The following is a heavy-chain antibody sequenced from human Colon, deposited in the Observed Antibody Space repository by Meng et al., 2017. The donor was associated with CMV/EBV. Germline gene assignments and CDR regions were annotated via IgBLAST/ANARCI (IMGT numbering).Heavy chain of an antibody. CDR1: GYTFTSFY. CDR3: ARDISGGNGGDH. D-gene: IGHD2-15*01. V-gene: IGHV1-46*01. CDR2: INPSGGST. J-gene: IGHJ4*02. Sequence: CTASGYTFTSFYMHGVRQAPGQGREWMGIINPSGGSTNYAQKFQGRVTMTSDTSTSTVYLELSSLRSEDTAVYYCARDISGGNGGDHWGQGTLVTVSS.